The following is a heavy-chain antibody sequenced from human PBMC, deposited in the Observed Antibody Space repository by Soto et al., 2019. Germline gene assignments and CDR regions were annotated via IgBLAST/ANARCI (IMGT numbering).Heavy chain of an antibody. D-gene: IGHD4-17*01. J-gene: IGHJ4*02. V-gene: IGHV1-46*01. CDR1: GDTFTSYY. CDR3: AGAYYGDYGFDY. CDR2: INPSGGST. Sequence: ASVKVSCKASGDTFTSYYMHWVRQAPGQGLEWMGIINPSGGSTSYAQKFQGRVTMTRDTSTSTAYMELSSLRSEDTAVYYCAGAYYGDYGFDYWGQGTLVTVSS.